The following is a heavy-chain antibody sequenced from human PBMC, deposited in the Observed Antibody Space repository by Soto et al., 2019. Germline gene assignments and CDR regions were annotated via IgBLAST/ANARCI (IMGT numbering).Heavy chain of an antibody. J-gene: IGHJ5*02. CDR2: INPSGGST. Sequence: ASVKVSCKASGYTFTSYYMHWVRQAPGQGLEWIGIINPSGGSTSYAQKFQGRVTMTRDTSTSTVYMELSSLRSEDTAVYYCARAYYDFWSGYLGNWFDPWGQGTLVTVSS. CDR3: ARAYYDFWSGYLGNWFDP. CDR1: GYTFTSYY. D-gene: IGHD3-3*01. V-gene: IGHV1-46*01.